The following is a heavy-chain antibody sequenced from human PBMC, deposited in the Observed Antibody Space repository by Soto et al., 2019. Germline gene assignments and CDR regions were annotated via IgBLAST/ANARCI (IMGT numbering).Heavy chain of an antibody. J-gene: IGHJ6*02. CDR1: GFSFSDHY. CDR2: TRDKAHTYST. Sequence: ELQLVESGGTSVQPGGSLRLSCVASGFSFSDHYMDWVRQAPGKGLEWVGRTRDKAHTYSTEYAASVRGRFTVSRDESESSMYLQMNSLKTEDTAVYYCTRRLWGGDHFYGMDVWGQGTTVTVSS. CDR3: TRRLWGGDHFYGMDV. V-gene: IGHV3-72*01. D-gene: IGHD4-17*01.